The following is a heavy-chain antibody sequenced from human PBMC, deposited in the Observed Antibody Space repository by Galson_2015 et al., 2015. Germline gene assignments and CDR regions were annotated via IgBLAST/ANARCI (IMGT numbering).Heavy chain of an antibody. D-gene: IGHD4-17*01. CDR3: AKSDGLRGDYEIDDAFDI. V-gene: IGHV3-23*01. CDR2: ISGSGGST. J-gene: IGHJ3*02. CDR1: GFTFSSYA. Sequence: SLRLSCAASGFTFSSYAMSWVRQAPGKGLEWVSAISGSGGSTYYADPVKGRFTISRDNSKNTLYLQMNSLRAEDTAVYYCAKSDGLRGDYEIDDAFDIWGQGTLVTVSS.